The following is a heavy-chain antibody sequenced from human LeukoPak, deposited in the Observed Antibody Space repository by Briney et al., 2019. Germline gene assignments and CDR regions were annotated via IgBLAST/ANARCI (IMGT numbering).Heavy chain of an antibody. CDR2: INPNSGGT. D-gene: IGHD5-18*01. J-gene: IGHJ5*02. CDR1: GYTFTGYY. CDR3: ARDRAIVTYWFDP. V-gene: IGHV1-2*02. Sequence: GASVKVSCKASGYTFTGYYMHWVRQAPGQGLEWMGWINPNSGGTNYAQKFQGRVTMTRDTSIRTADMELSRLRSDDTAVYYCARDRAIVTYWFDPWGQGTLVTVSS.